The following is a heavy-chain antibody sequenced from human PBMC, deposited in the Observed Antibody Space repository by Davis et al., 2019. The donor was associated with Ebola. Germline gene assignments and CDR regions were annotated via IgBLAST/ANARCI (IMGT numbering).Heavy chain of an antibody. J-gene: IGHJ4*02. V-gene: IGHV1-3*01. CDR3: ARGGNIVVVPAAMIDY. CDR2: INAGNGNT. Sequence: ASVKVSCKASGYTFTSYAMHWVRQAPGQRLEWMGWINAGNGNTKYSQKFQGRVTITRDTSASTAYMELSSLRSEDTAVYYCARGGNIVVVPAAMIDYWGQGTLVTVFS. D-gene: IGHD2-2*01. CDR1: GYTFTSYA.